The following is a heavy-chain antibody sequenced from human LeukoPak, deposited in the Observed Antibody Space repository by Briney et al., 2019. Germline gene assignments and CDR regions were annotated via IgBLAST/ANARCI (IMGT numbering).Heavy chain of an antibody. CDR1: GFTFSSYA. CDR2: ISYDGSNK. CDR3: AREESRGWFPHYYYYGMDV. V-gene: IGHV3-30*04. D-gene: IGHD6-19*01. Sequence: GGSLRLSCAASGFTFSSYAMHWVRQAPGKGLEWVAVISYDGSNKYYADSVKGRFTISRDNSKNTLYLQMNSLRAEDTAVYYCAREESRGWFPHYYYYGMDVWGKGTTVTVSS. J-gene: IGHJ6*04.